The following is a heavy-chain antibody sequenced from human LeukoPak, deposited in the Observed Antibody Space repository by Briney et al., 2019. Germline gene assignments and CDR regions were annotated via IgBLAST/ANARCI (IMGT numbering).Heavy chain of an antibody. CDR1: GFTVSSNY. J-gene: IGHJ4*02. V-gene: IGHV3-53*05. D-gene: IGHD3-22*01. CDR3: AGDRPPNKIKYYYDSSGYQCPDY. Sequence: GGSLRLSCAASGFTVSSNYMSWVRQAPGKGLEWVSVIYSGGSTYYADSVKGRFTISRDNSKNTLYLQMNSLRAEDTAVYYCAGDRPPNKIKYYYDSSGYQCPDYWGQGTLVTVSS. CDR2: IYSGGST.